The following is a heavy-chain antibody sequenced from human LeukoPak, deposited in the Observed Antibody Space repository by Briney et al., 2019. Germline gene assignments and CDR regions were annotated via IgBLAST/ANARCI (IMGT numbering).Heavy chain of an antibody. CDR2: VKSKTDGGTT. CDR1: GFTFNNAW. CDR3: TTGRGGYVS. V-gene: IGHV3-15*01. Sequence: GGSLRLSCTASGFTFNNAWMNWVRQAPGKRLEWVARVKSKTDGGTTDYAAPVKGRFSISRDDSKNMLYLQMNSLKSEDTAVYYCTTGRGGYVSWGQGTLITVSS. D-gene: IGHD5-12*01. J-gene: IGHJ5*02.